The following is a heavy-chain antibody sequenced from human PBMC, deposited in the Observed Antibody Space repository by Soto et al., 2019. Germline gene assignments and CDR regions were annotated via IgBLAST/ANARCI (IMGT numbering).Heavy chain of an antibody. V-gene: IGHV3-23*01. J-gene: IGHJ6*03. Sequence: EVQLLESGGGLVQPGGSLRLSCAASGFTFSSYDLNWVRQAPGKGLEWVSVISGSGDNTYYADSVKGRFTISRDNSKNTLSLQMNSLRAEDTAVYYCAKDLGTDDFWSAYYTYYYMDVWGKGTTVTVSS. CDR3: AKDLGTDDFWSAYYTYYYMDV. D-gene: IGHD3-3*01. CDR1: GFTFSSYD. CDR2: ISGSGDNT.